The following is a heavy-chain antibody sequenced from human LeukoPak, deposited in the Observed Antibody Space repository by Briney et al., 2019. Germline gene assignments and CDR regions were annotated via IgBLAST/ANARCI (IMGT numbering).Heavy chain of an antibody. CDR2: IYSGGST. V-gene: IGHV3-66*02. Sequence: TGGSLRLSCAASEFSVGSNYMTWVRQAPGKGLEWVSLIYSGGSTYYADSVKGRFTISRDNSKNTLYLQMNSLRAEDTAMYYCAKVSLNMVNDAFDIWGQGTMVSVSS. D-gene: IGHD4/OR15-4a*01. CDR3: AKVSLNMVNDAFDI. CDR1: EFSVGSNY. J-gene: IGHJ3*02.